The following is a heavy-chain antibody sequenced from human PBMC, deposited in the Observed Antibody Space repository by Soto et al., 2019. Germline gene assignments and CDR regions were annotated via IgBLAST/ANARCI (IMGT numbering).Heavy chain of an antibody. Sequence: GGSLRLSCAASEFNFGVYWVHWVRQAPGKGLVWVAHVNSGGSNTIYADSVKGRFNISIDTATSTLYLQMNRMRAEDTAACPGARGRGGIDSFEQWGQGTLLTVSS. CDR2: VNSGGSNT. V-gene: IGHV3-74*01. CDR3: ARGRGGIDSFEQ. CDR1: EFNFGVYW. J-gene: IGHJ4*01. D-gene: IGHD3-16*01.